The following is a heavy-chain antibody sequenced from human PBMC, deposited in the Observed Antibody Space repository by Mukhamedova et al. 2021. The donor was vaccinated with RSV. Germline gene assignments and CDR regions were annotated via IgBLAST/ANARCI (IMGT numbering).Heavy chain of an antibody. D-gene: IGHD6-19*01. V-gene: IGHV1-69*01. J-gene: IGHJ6*03. CDR3: ACIAVAGTRYYYYMDV. CDR2: IIPIFGTA. Sequence: QAPGQGLEWMGGIIPIFGTANYAQKFQGRVTITADESTSTAYMELSSLRSEDTAVYYCACIAVAGTRYYYYMDVWGTGTTVTVS.